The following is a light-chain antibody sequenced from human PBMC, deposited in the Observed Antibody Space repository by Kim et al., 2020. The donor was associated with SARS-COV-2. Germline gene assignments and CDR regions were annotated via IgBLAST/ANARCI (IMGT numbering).Light chain of an antibody. CDR3: STWDDILSVWM. V-gene: IGLV10-54*01. J-gene: IGLJ3*02. CDR1: RHNVGSQG. Sequence: QTAPPTCTGTRHNVGSQGVAWLQQRPGHPPKLLSYRNNYRPSWISERFSASRSGNTASLTITGLQPEDEADYYCSTWDDILSVWMFGAGTQLTVL. CDR2: RNN.